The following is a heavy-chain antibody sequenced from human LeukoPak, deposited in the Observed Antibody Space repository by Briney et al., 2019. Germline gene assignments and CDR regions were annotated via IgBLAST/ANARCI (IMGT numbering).Heavy chain of an antibody. CDR1: GFTFSSYA. V-gene: IGHV3-23*01. CDR3: AKDWGQQQLVGYFDY. D-gene: IGHD6-13*01. Sequence: GGSLRLSCAASGFTFSSYAMSWVRQAPGKGLEWVSAISGSGGSTYYADSVKGRFTISRDNSKNTLYVQMNSLRAEDTAVYYCAKDWGQQQLVGYFDYWGQGTLVTVSS. CDR2: ISGSGGST. J-gene: IGHJ4*02.